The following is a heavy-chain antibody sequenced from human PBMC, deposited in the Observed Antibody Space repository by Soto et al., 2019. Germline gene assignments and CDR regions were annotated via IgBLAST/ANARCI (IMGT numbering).Heavy chain of an antibody. J-gene: IGHJ6*02. CDR2: ISYDGSNK. CDR3: AGDPHCTNGVCEYYGIDV. V-gene: IGHV3-30-3*01. Sequence: QVQLVESGGGVVQPGRSLRLSCAASGFTFSSYAMHWVREAPGKGLEWVAVISYDGSNKYYADSVKGRFTISRDNSKNTLYLQMNSLRAEDTDVYYCAGDPHCTNGVCEYYGIDVWGQGTTVTVSS. D-gene: IGHD2-8*01. CDR1: GFTFSSYA.